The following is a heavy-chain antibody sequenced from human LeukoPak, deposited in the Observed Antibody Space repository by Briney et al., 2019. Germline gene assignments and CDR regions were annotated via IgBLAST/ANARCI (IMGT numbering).Heavy chain of an antibody. D-gene: IGHD3-10*01. CDR1: GGSIRSSYYY. Sequence: SETLSLTCTVSGGSIRSSYYYWGWIRQPPGKGLEWIGEINHSGGTNYNPSLKSRVTISVDTSKNQFSLKLSSVTAADTAVYYCARDGYGSGLGCWGQGTLVTVSS. V-gene: IGHV4-39*07. CDR2: INHSGGT. J-gene: IGHJ4*02. CDR3: ARDGYGSGLGC.